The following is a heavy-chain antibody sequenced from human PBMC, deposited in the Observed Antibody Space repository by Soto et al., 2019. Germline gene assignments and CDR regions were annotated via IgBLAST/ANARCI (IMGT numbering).Heavy chain of an antibody. J-gene: IGHJ6*03. CDR1: GGSISSYY. CDR2: IYYSGST. CDR3: ARLGYFDWLLYASREDYYYYMDV. V-gene: IGHV4-59*01. D-gene: IGHD3-9*01. Sequence: PSETLSLTCTVSGGSISSYYWSWIRQPPGKGLEWIGYIYYSGSTNYNPSLKSRVTISVDTSKNQFSLKLSSVTAADTAVYYCARLGYFDWLLYASREDYYYYMDVWAKRTTVTVSS.